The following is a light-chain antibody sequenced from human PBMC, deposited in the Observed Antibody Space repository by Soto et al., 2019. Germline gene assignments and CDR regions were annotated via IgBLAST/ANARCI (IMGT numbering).Light chain of an antibody. Sequence: EIVLTQSPGTLSLSPGERATLSCRASQSVSSSYLAWYQQKPGQAPRLLTYGASSRATGIPDRFSGSGSGTDFTLTISRLEPEDFAVYYCQQYDSSPLTLGGGTKVEIK. CDR1: QSVSSSY. J-gene: IGKJ4*01. CDR3: QQYDSSPLT. CDR2: GAS. V-gene: IGKV3-20*01.